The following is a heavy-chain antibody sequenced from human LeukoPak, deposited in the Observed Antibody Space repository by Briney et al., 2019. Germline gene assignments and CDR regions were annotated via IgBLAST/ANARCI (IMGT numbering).Heavy chain of an antibody. J-gene: IGHJ5*02. V-gene: IGHV1-8*01. CDR1: GYTFTSYD. CDR2: MNPNSGNT. CDR3: ARVKVAGPRSFDP. Sequence: GASVKVSCKASGYTFTSYDINWVRQATGQGLEWMGWMNPNSGNTGYAQKFQSRVTITRNTSISTAYMELSSLRSEDTAVYYCARVKVAGPRSFDPWGQGTLVTVSS. D-gene: IGHD6-19*01.